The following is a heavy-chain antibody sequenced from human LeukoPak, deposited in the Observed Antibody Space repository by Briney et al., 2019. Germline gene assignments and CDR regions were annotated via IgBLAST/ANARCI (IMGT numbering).Heavy chain of an antibody. J-gene: IGHJ4*02. D-gene: IGHD2-8*01. CDR3: ARGHCTNGVCYDY. CDR1: GYTFTSYD. Sequence: ASVKVSCKASGYTFTSYDINWVRQATGQGLEWMGWMSPNSGNTGYAQKFQGRVTMTRNTSISTAYMELSSLRSEDTAVYYCARGHCTNGVCYDYWGQGTLVTVSS. CDR2: MSPNSGNT. V-gene: IGHV1-8*01.